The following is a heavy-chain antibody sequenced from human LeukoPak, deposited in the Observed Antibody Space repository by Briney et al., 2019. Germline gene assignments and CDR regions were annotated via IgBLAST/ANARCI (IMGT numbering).Heavy chain of an antibody. V-gene: IGHV3-23*01. Sequence: GGSLRLSCAASGFTFSSYAMSWVRQAPGKGLEWVSAISGSGGSTYYADSVKGRFTISRDNSKNTLYLQMNSLRAEDTAVYYCARDVRLWADEVRHCYGMDVWGQGTTVTVSS. J-gene: IGHJ6*02. D-gene: IGHD3-10*02. CDR2: ISGSGGST. CDR1: GFTFSSYA. CDR3: ARDVRLWADEVRHCYGMDV.